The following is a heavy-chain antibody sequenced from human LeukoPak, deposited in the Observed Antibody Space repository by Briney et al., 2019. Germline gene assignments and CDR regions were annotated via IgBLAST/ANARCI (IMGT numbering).Heavy chain of an antibody. CDR2: INSDGSST. V-gene: IGHV3-74*01. CDR1: GFTFSSYW. CDR3: ARYYYDSSGYYLDY. Sequence: GGSLRLSCAASGFTFSSYWMHWVRQAPGKGLVWVSRINSDGSSTSYADSVKGRFTISRDNAKNTLYLQMNSLRAEDTAVYHCARYYYDSSGYYLDYWGQGTLVTVSS. D-gene: IGHD3-22*01. J-gene: IGHJ4*02.